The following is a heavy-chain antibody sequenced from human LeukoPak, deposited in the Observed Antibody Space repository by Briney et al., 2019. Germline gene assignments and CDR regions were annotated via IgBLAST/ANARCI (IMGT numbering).Heavy chain of an antibody. CDR2: ITPFNGNT. CDR1: GYTFTYRY. J-gene: IGHJ3*02. Sequence: GASVKVSCKASGYTFTYRYLHWVRQAPGQALEWMGWITPFNGNTNYAQKFQDRVTITRDRSMSTAYMELSSLRSEDTAMYYCARSMNGYSSSFDIWGQGTMVTVSS. D-gene: IGHD6-13*01. CDR3: ARSMNGYSSSFDI. V-gene: IGHV1-45*02.